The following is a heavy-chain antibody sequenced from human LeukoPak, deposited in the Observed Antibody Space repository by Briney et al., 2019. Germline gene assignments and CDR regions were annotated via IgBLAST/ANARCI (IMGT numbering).Heavy chain of an antibody. CDR2: ITWNSGSI. J-gene: IGHJ4*02. CDR1: GFTFDDYV. CDR3: ARALRQFDY. Sequence: GGSLRLSCAASGFTFDDYVMHWVRQAPGKGLEWVSGITWNSGSIGYAGSVKGRFTISRDNAKNSLYLQMNSLRAEDTAVYYCARALRQFDYWGQGTLVTVSS. V-gene: IGHV3-9*01. D-gene: IGHD5-12*01.